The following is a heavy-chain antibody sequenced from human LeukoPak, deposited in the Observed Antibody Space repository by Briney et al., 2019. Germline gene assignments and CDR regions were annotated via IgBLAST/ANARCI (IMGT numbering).Heavy chain of an antibody. Sequence: GGSLRLSCAASGFTFDDYAMHWVRQAPGKGLEWVSGISWNSGSIGYADSVKGRFTISRDNAKNSLYLQMNSLRAEDTALYYCAKGRSGSYYNGYFDYRGQGTLVTVSP. CDR3: AKGRSGSYYNGYFDY. D-gene: IGHD3-10*01. CDR2: ISWNSGSI. CDR1: GFTFDDYA. J-gene: IGHJ4*02. V-gene: IGHV3-9*01.